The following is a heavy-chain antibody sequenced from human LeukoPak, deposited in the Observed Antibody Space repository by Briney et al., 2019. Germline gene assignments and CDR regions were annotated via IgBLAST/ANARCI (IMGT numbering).Heavy chain of an antibody. Sequence: SQTLSLSCTVSGGSISSGSYYWSWIRQPAGKGLEWIGRINTSGSTNYNPSLKRRVTISVDTSKNQFPLKLSSVTAADTAVYYCASIQSYYFGLDVWGQGTTVTVSS. CDR3: ASIQSYYFGLDV. CDR1: GGSISSGSYY. J-gene: IGHJ6*02. D-gene: IGHD4-11*01. CDR2: INTSGST. V-gene: IGHV4-61*02.